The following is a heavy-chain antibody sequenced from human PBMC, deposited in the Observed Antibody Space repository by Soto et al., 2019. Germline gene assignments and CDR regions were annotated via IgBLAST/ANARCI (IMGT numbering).Heavy chain of an antibody. CDR2: ISGSGGST. V-gene: IGHV3-23*01. CDR3: AKDRPPCYDFWSGYWRKDYYYGMDV. Sequence: PGGSLRLSCAASGFTFSSYAMSWVRQAPGKGLEWVSAISGSGGSTYYADSVKGRFTISRDNSKNTLYLQMNSLRAEDTAVYYCAKDRPPCYDFWSGYWRKDYYYGMDVWGQGTTVTVSS. CDR1: GFTFSSYA. D-gene: IGHD3-3*01. J-gene: IGHJ6*02.